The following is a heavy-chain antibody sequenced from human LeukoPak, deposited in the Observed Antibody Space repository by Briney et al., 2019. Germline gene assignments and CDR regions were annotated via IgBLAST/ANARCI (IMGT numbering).Heavy chain of an antibody. CDR3: ARIHSLYYYDSSGYGAFDI. CDR2: IWNDGSNK. CDR1: GFTFSSYG. J-gene: IGHJ3*02. V-gene: IGHV3-33*01. Sequence: GRSLGLSCAASGFTFSSYGMHWVRQAPGKGLEWVAVIWNDGSNKYYADPVKGRFTISRDNSKNTLYLQMNTLRAEDTAVYYCARIHSLYYYDSSGYGAFDIWGQGTMVTVSS. D-gene: IGHD3-22*01.